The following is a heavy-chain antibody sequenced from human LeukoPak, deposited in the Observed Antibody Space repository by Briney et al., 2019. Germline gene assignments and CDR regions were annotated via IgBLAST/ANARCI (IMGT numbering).Heavy chain of an antibody. V-gene: IGHV4-4*07. CDR3: ARGVIYYYDSSGYYAPGGWFDP. D-gene: IGHD3-22*01. J-gene: IGHJ5*02. CDR1: GGSISSYY. CDR2: IYTSGST. Sequence: SETLSLTCTVSGGSISSYYWSWIRQPAGKGLEWIGRIYTSGSTNYNPSLKSRVTISGDTSKNQFSLKLSSVTAADTAVYYCARGVIYYYDSSGYYAPGGWFDPWGQGTLVTVSS.